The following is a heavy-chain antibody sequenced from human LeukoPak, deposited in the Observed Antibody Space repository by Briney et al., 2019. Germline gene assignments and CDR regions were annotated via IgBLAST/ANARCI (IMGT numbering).Heavy chain of an antibody. D-gene: IGHD4-17*01. CDR1: GYSFANYW. J-gene: IGHJ4*02. V-gene: IGHV5-51*01. Sequence: GESLKFSCKGSGYSFANYWIGWVRQMPGKGLEWMGFIYPVDSDARYSPPFQGQVTLSADKSINTAYLQWSSLRASDTAMYYCATKLHGDYFDYWGQGSLVTVSS. CDR3: ATKLHGDYFDY. CDR2: IYPVDSDA.